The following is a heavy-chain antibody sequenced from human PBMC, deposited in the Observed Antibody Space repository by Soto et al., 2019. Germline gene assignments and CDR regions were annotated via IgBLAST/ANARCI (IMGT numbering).Heavy chain of an antibody. Sequence: QVQLVQSGAEVKKPGSSVKVSCKASGGTFSSYAISWVRQAPGQGLEWMGGIIPIFGTANYAQKFQGRVTITADESTSTAYMERSSLRSEDTAVYYCARASKGFDYVNYYDGMDVWGQGTTVTVSS. V-gene: IGHV1-69*01. D-gene: IGHD4-17*01. CDR2: IIPIFGTA. CDR1: GGTFSSYA. J-gene: IGHJ6*02. CDR3: ARASKGFDYVNYYDGMDV.